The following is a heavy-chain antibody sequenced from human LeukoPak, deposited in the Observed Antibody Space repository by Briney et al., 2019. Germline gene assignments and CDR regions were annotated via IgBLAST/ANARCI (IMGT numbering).Heavy chain of an antibody. Sequence: GGSLRLSCAASGFTFSSYSMNWVRQAPGKGLVWVSYISSSSSTIYYADSVKGRFTISRDNAKNSLYLQMNSLRAEDTAVYYCARGVRYCSGGSCYGWGQGTLVTVSS. V-gene: IGHV3-48*01. D-gene: IGHD2-15*01. CDR3: ARGVRYCSGGSCYG. CDR2: ISSSSSTI. J-gene: IGHJ4*02. CDR1: GFTFSSYS.